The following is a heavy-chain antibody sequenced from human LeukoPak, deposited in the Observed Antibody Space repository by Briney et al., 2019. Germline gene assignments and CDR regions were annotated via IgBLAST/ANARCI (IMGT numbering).Heavy chain of an antibody. V-gene: IGHV1-2*02. CDR1: GYTFTGHY. CDR3: ARTGIAARLYYYYYGMDG. CDR2: INPNSGGT. J-gene: IGHJ6*02. D-gene: IGHD6-6*01. Sequence: GASVKVSCKASGYTFTGHYMHWVRQAPGQGLEWMGWINPNSGGTNYAQKFQGRVTMTRDTSISTAYMELSRLRSDDTGVYYCARTGIAARLYYYYYGMDGWGQGTTVTVSS.